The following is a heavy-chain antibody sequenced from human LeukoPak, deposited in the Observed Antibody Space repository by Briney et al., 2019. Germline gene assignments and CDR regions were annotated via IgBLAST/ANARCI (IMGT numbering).Heavy chain of an antibody. V-gene: IGHV4-59*12. CDR2: IYHSGST. Sequence: PSETLSLTCTVSGGSISSYYWSWIRQPPGKGLEWIGEIYHSGSTNYNPSLKSRVTISVDKSKNQFSLKLSSVTAADTAVYYCARPLIAAAAPDAFDIWGQGTMVTVSS. CDR3: ARPLIAAAAPDAFDI. J-gene: IGHJ3*02. D-gene: IGHD6-13*01. CDR1: GGSISSYY.